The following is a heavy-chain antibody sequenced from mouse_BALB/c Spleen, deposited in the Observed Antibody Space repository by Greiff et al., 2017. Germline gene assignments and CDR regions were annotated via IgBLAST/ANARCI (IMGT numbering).Heavy chain of an antibody. CDR3: VPYYGSSLGYFDV. D-gene: IGHD1-1*01. Sequence: QVQLQQSGAELAKPGASVKMSCKASGYTFTSYWMHWVKQRPGQGLEWIGYINPSTGYTEYNQKFKDKATLTADKSSSTAYMQLSSLTSEDSAVYYCVPYYGSSLGYFDVWGAGTTVTVSS. J-gene: IGHJ1*01. CDR1: GYTFTSYW. V-gene: IGHV1-7*01. CDR2: INPSTGYT.